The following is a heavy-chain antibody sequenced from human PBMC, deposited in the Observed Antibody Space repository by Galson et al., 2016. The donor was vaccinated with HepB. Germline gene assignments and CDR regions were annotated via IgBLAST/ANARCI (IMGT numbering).Heavy chain of an antibody. CDR1: GDSVSSNSAA. CDR2: TYYRSKWYS. D-gene: IGHD1-1*01. Sequence: CAISGDSVSSNSAAWNWIRQSPSRGLEWLGRTYYRSKWYSDYAVSVKSRITINPDTSKNQFSLQLNFVNPEDTAVYYCSRSEDGSDQYSTGFDYWGQGTLVTVSS. J-gene: IGHJ4*02. V-gene: IGHV6-1*01. CDR3: SRSEDGSDQYSTGFDY.